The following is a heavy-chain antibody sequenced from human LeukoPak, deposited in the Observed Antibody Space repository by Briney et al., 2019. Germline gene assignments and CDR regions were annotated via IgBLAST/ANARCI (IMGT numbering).Heavy chain of an antibody. D-gene: IGHD3-16*01. Sequence: SETLSLTCTVSGGSISSNSYYWGWIRQPPGKGLEWIGSIYYSGSTYYNPSLKSRVTISVDTSKNQFSLKLSSVTAADTAVYYCARQGRYVWFDPWGQGTLVTVSS. CDR2: IYYSGST. CDR3: ARQGRYVWFDP. CDR1: GGSISSNSYY. J-gene: IGHJ5*02. V-gene: IGHV4-39*01.